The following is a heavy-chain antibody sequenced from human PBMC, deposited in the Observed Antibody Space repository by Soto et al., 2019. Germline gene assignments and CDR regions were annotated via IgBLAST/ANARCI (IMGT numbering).Heavy chain of an antibody. D-gene: IGHD1-1*01. Sequence: QVQLVESGGNMVQPGRSLRLSCAASGFTFGNNAMQWVRHAAGKGLEWVAQIWFDGNNKYYTDSVKGRFTISRDNLKSTVYLQLASLRAADTAVYYWARDGRQLAPYAMDVWGPGTTVIVSS. CDR1: GFTFGNNA. CDR3: ARDGRQLAPYAMDV. V-gene: IGHV3-33*01. CDR2: IWFDGNNK. J-gene: IGHJ6*01.